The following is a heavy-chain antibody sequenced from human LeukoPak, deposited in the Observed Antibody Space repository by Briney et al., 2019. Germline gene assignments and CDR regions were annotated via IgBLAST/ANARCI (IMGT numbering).Heavy chain of an antibody. CDR2: IRGDGRET. CDR3: ARESAVGYGSFDY. V-gene: IGHV3-7*03. D-gene: IGHD6-19*01. Sequence: PGGSLRLSCAASGFTFCAYYMSWVRQAPGKGLEWVANIRGDGRETFYADSLRGRFSIFRDNAMNSVSLQMNSLGAEYTGVYYCARESAVGYGSFDYWGQGTLVTVSS. J-gene: IGHJ4*02. CDR1: GFTFCAYY.